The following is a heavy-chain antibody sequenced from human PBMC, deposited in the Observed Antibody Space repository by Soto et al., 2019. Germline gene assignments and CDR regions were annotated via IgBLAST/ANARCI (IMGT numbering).Heavy chain of an antibody. CDR2: ISAYNGNT. J-gene: IGHJ4*02. CDR3: ARDSYSSSSTVFDY. Sequence: ASVKVSCKAAGYDFTSYGISWVRQAPGQGLEWMGWISAYNGNTNYAQKLQGRVTMTTDTSTSTAYMELRSLRSDDTAVYYCARDSYSSSSTVFDYWGQGTLVTVSS. CDR1: GYDFTSYG. V-gene: IGHV1-18*01. D-gene: IGHD6-6*01.